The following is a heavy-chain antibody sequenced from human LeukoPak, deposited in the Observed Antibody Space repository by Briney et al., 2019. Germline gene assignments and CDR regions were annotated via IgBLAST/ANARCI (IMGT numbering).Heavy chain of an antibody. CDR1: GYTFTSYY. CDR2: ISPSGGST. Sequence: ASVKVSCKASGYTFTSYYMHWVRQAPGQGLEWMGIISPSGGSTSYAQKFQGRVTMTRDTSTSTVYMELSSLRSEDTAVYYCARTPVIAAAGTFIYPTGRNYFDYWGQGTLVTVSS. D-gene: IGHD6-13*01. J-gene: IGHJ4*02. CDR3: ARTPVIAAAGTFIYPTGRNYFDY. V-gene: IGHV1-46*01.